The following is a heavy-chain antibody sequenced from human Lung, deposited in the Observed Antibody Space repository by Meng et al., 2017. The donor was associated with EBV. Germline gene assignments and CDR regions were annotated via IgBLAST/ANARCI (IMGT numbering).Heavy chain of an antibody. CDR1: GGSFRGYY. CDR3: ARGFGLGELSLLY. D-gene: IGHD3-16*02. J-gene: IGHJ4*02. V-gene: IGHV4-34*02. Sequence: QQGGAGLLKPSETLSLWCAFSGGSFRGYYWSWIRQSPERGLEWIGEINHSGRTNYNPSLKSRVTISVDTSKNQFSLNLSSVTAADTAVYYCARGFGLGELSLLYWGQGTLVTVSS. CDR2: INHSGRT.